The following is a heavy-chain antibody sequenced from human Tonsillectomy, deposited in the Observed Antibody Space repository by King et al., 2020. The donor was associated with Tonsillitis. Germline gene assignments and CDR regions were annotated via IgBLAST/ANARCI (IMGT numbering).Heavy chain of an antibody. V-gene: IGHV3-7*01. CDR2: VHQDERKT. J-gene: IGHJ3*01. CDR1: GFTLSTYW. D-gene: IGHD3-10*01. CDR3: ARDSHPESSGNCYDAFEV. Sequence: EVQLGDSGGGLVQPGGSLRLSCTASGFTLSTYWMVWPRQAPGKGLEWVANVHQDERKTYYADSVRGRLTIPRDNAKNSLYLQMNSLRAGDTAGCYSARDSHPESSGNCYDAFEVWGQGTMVTVSS.